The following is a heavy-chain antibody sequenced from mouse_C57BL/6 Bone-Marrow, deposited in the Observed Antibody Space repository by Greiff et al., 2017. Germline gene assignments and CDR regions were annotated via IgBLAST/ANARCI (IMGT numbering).Heavy chain of an antibody. CDR2: IYPSDSET. V-gene: IGHV1-61*01. D-gene: IGHD2-3*01. J-gene: IGHJ3*01. CDR3: ARSDDGYYPAWFAY. Sequence: VQLQQSGAELVRPGSSVKLSCKASGYTFTSYWMDWVKQRPGQGLEWIGNIYPSDSETHYNQKFKDKATLTVDKSSSTASMQLSSLTSEDSAVYYCARSDDGYYPAWFAYWGQGTLVTVSA. CDR1: GYTFTSYW.